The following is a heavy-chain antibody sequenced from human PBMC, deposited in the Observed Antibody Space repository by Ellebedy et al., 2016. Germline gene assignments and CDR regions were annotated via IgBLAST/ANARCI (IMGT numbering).Heavy chain of an antibody. V-gene: IGHV3-48*04. CDR3: AREYCSITSCYDDY. Sequence: GGSLRLSXAASGFTFSSYSMNWVRQAPGKGLEWVSYISSSSSTIYYADSVKGRFTISRDNAKNSVYLQMNSLRAEDTAVYYCAREYCSITSCYDDYWGQGTLVTVSS. CDR2: ISSSSSTI. CDR1: GFTFSSYS. D-gene: IGHD2-2*01. J-gene: IGHJ4*02.